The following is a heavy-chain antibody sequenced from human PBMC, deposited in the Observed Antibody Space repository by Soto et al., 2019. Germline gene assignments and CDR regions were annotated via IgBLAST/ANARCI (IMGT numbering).Heavy chain of an antibody. CDR3: ARYYYDSSGYYDQDYYYYYGMDV. D-gene: IGHD3-22*01. Sequence: GASVKVSCKASGGTFSSYAISWVRQAPGQGLEWMGGIIPIFGTASYAQKFQGRVTITADESTSTAYMELSSLRSEDTAVYYCARYYYDSSGYYDQDYYYYYGMDVWGQGTTVTVSS. V-gene: IGHV1-69*13. J-gene: IGHJ6*02. CDR2: IIPIFGTA. CDR1: GGTFSSYA.